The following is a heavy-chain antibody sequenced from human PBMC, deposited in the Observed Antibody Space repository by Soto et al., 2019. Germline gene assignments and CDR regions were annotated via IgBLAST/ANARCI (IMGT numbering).Heavy chain of an antibody. Sequence: SETLSLTCTVSGGSISSSSYYWGWIRQPPGKGLEWIGSIYYSGSTYYNPSLKSRFTISVDTAKNHFSVKLSSGTAADTAVYYCARHGGYCSSPSCYRFDYWGQGTLVTVSS. CDR1: GGSISSSSYY. J-gene: IGHJ4*02. D-gene: IGHD2-2*03. CDR2: IYYSGST. CDR3: ARHGGYCSSPSCYRFDY. V-gene: IGHV4-39*01.